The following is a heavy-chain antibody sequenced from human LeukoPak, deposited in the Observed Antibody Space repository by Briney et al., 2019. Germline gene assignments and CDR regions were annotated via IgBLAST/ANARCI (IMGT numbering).Heavy chain of an antibody. CDR3: VREGPRYGAFDI. Sequence: PSQTLSLTCTVSGGSISSGSYYWSWIRQPAGKGLEWIGRIYTSGSTNYNPSLKSRVTISVDTSKNQFSLKLSSVTAADTAVYYCVREGPRYGAFDIWGQGTMVTVSS. J-gene: IGHJ3*02. CDR2: IYTSGST. D-gene: IGHD1-1*01. V-gene: IGHV4-61*02. CDR1: GGSISSGSYY.